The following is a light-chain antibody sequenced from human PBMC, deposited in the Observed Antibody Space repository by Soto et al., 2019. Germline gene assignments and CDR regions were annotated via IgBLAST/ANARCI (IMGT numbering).Light chain of an antibody. V-gene: IGKV3-20*01. CDR3: QQYGSSPATWT. J-gene: IGKJ1*01. Sequence: EIVLTQSPGTLSLSPGERANLSCRASQSVSSSYLAWYQQKPGQAPRLLIYGASSRATGIPDRFSGSGSGIDFTLTISRLEPEDFAVYYCQQYGSSPATWTFGQGTKLEIK. CDR2: GAS. CDR1: QSVSSSY.